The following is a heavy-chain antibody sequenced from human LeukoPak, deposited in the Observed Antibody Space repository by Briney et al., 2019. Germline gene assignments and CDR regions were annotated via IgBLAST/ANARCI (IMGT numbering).Heavy chain of an antibody. J-gene: IGHJ3*02. CDR1: GFSLSTRAMG. CDR2: IDWDEDK. D-gene: IGHD3-22*01. Sequence: SGPALVKPTQTLTLTCTFSGFSLSTRAMGVSWIRQPPGKALEWLALIDWDEDKYYSTSLKTSITISKDTSKNQVVLTMTNMDPVDTASYYGQGVYDSRGRAFDIWGQGTMVTVSS. CDR3: QGVYDSRGRAFDI. V-gene: IGHV2-70*01.